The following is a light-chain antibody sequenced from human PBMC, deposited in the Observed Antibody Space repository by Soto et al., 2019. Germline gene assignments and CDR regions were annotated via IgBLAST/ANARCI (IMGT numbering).Light chain of an antibody. V-gene: IGLV2-14*01. CDR1: SSDIGGYNY. CDR3: TSYTSSSTNDV. Sequence: QSALTQPASVSGSPGQSITISCTRTSSDIGGYNYVSWYQQHPGKAPKLMIYEVSNRPSGVSNRFSGSKSGNTASLTISGLQAEDEADYYCTSYTSSSTNDVFGTGTKLTVL. J-gene: IGLJ1*01. CDR2: EVS.